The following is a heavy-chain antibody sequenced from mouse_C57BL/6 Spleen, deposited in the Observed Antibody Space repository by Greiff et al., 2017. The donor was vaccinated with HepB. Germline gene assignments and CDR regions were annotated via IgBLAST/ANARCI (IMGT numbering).Heavy chain of an antibody. CDR3: ARGIYYYGSSYGWYFDV. V-gene: IGHV1-42*01. CDR1: GYSFTGYY. Sequence: EVQLQQSGPELVKPGASVKISCKASGYSFTGYYMNWVKQSPEKSLEWIGEINPSTGGTTYNQKFKAKATLTVDKSSSTAYMQLKSLTSEDSAVYYCARGIYYYGSSYGWYFDVWGTGTTVTVSS. D-gene: IGHD1-1*01. J-gene: IGHJ1*03. CDR2: INPSTGGT.